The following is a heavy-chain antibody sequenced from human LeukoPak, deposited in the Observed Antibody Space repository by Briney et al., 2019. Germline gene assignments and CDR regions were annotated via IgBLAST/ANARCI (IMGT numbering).Heavy chain of an antibody. CDR3: ARETGAWFDY. CDR2: ISYDGSNK. V-gene: IGHV3-30*19. D-gene: IGHD1-14*01. Sequence: PGGSLRLSCAASGFTFRNTWMNWVRQAPGKGLEWVAVISYDGSNKYYADSVKGRFTISRDNSKNTLYLQMNSLRAEDTAVYYCARETGAWFDYWGQGTLVTVSS. CDR1: GFTFRNTW. J-gene: IGHJ4*02.